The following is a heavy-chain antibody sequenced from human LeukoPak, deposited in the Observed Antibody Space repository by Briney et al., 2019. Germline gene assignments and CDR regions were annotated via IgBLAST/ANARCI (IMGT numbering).Heavy chain of an antibody. CDR2: IIPIFGTA. J-gene: IGHJ5*02. V-gene: IGHV1-69*13. D-gene: IGHD3-10*01. CDR1: RGTFSSYA. CDR3: ARDLTMVRGARYRPYNWFAP. Sequence: GASVKVSCQASRGTFSSYAISWVRQAPGQGLEWMGGIIPIFGTASYAQKFQGRVTITADESTSTAYMALSSLRSEDTAVYYCARDLTMVRGARYRPYNWFAPWGQGTLVTVSS.